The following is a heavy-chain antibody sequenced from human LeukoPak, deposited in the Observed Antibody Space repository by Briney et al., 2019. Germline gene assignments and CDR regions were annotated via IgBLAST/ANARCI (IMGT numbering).Heavy chain of an antibody. D-gene: IGHD5-12*01. CDR1: GGSISSYY. CDR3: ARQNGAYTGYDSFDY. V-gene: IGHV4-59*08. CDR2: IYYSGST. Sequence: SETLSLTCTVSGGSISSYYWSWIRQPPGKGLEWIGYIYYSGSTNYNPSLKSRVTISVDTSKNQFSLRLDSVTVSDTAVYYCARQNGAYTGYDSFDYWGQGALVTVSS. J-gene: IGHJ4*02.